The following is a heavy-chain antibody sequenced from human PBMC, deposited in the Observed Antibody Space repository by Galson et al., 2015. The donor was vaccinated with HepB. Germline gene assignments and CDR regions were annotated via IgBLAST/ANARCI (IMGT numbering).Heavy chain of an antibody. CDR1: GFTFSGSA. J-gene: IGHJ4*02. CDR2: IRSKTTNYAT. Sequence: SLRLSCAASGFTFSGSAIHWVRQASGKGPEWIGHIRSKTTNYATLYVSSLKGRFTISRDDSKNMAYLHMRSLRTEDTAMYYCVRSGDFSGYSSRWGQGTLVTVSS. D-gene: IGHD6-13*01. V-gene: IGHV3-73*01. CDR3: VRSGDFSGYSSR.